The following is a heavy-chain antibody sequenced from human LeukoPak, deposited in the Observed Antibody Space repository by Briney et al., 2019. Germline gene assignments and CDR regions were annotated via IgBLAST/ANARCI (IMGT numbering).Heavy chain of an antibody. D-gene: IGHD4-11*01. CDR3: ARDAVMTTVTTDVYFDY. V-gene: IGHV1-18*01. Sequence: ASVKVSCKASGGTFSSYAISWVRQAPGQGLEWMGWISAYNGNTNYAQKLQGRVTMTTDASTSTAYMELRSLRSDDTAVCYCARDAVMTTVTTDVYFDYWGQGTLVTVSS. CDR2: ISAYNGNT. J-gene: IGHJ4*02. CDR1: GGTFSSYA.